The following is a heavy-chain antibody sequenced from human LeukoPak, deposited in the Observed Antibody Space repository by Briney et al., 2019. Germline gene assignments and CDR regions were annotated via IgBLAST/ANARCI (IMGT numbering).Heavy chain of an antibody. CDR2: IHKSATT. V-gene: IGHV3-53*01. J-gene: IGHJ6*03. Sequence: GTSLRLSCAASGFTVSSNYMTWVRQAPGKGLEWVSVIHKSATTYYADTVKGRFTISRDNSKNTLYLQMNSLRVEDTAVYYCARSLRVRGVPDYMDVWGKGTTVTISS. CDR1: GFTVSSNY. D-gene: IGHD3-10*01. CDR3: ARSLRVRGVPDYMDV.